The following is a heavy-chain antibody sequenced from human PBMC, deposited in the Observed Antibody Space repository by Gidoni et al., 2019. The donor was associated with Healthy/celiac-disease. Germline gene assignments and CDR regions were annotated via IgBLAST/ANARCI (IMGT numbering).Heavy chain of an antibody. J-gene: IGHJ6*02. V-gene: IGHV3-7*01. CDR3: ARVGYDFWSGYYVYYYGMDV. D-gene: IGHD3-3*01. CDR1: GFTFRSYR. Sequence: EVQLVESGGGLVQPGGSLRLYCAASGFTFRSYRMSGVRQAPGKGLEWVANIKQEGSEKYYVDAVKGRFTISRDNAKNSLYLQMNSLRAEDTAVYYCARVGYDFWSGYYVYYYGMDVWGQGTTVTVSS. CDR2: IKQEGSEK.